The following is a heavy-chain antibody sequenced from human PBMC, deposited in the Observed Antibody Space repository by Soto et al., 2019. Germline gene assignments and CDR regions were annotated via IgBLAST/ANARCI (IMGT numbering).Heavy chain of an antibody. V-gene: IGHV4-30-2*01. J-gene: IGHJ5*02. CDR3: ARDDGATWFDP. Sequence: QLQLQESGSGLVKPSQTLSLTCAVSGGSISSGGYSWSWIRQPPGKGLEWIGYIYHSGSTYYNPSLISRVTISVDRSKNQFSLKLSSVTGADTAVYYCARDDGATWFDPWGQGTLVTVSS. CDR2: IYHSGST. CDR1: GGSISSGGYS. D-gene: IGHD5-12*01.